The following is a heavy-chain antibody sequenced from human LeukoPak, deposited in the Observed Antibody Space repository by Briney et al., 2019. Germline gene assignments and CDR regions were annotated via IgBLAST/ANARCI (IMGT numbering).Heavy chain of an antibody. D-gene: IGHD3-9*01. CDR1: GGSFSGYY. Sequence: SEALSLTCAVYGGSFSGYYWSWIRQPPGKGLEWIGEINHSGSTNYNPSLKSRVTISVDTSKNQFSLKLSSVTAADTAVYYCARGPPLRYFDWLLCDYWGQGTLVTVSS. V-gene: IGHV4-34*01. CDR2: INHSGST. CDR3: ARGPPLRYFDWLLCDY. J-gene: IGHJ4*02.